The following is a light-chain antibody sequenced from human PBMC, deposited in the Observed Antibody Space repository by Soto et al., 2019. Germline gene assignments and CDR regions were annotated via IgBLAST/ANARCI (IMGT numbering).Light chain of an antibody. Sequence: QSALTQPASVFGSLGQSITISCTGTSSDVGGYNYVSWYQQHPDKAPKLLVYEVGNRPSGVSNRFSGSKPGNTASLTISGLQAEDEPDYYCSSYTSSTTLDVFGTGTKLTVL. CDR2: EVG. V-gene: IGLV2-14*01. J-gene: IGLJ1*01. CDR1: SSDVGGYNY. CDR3: SSYTSSTTLDV.